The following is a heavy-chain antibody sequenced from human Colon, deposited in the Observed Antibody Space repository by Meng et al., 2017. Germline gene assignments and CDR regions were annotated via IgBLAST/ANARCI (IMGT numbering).Heavy chain of an antibody. CDR1: GASISSEAFY. J-gene: IGHJ5*02. V-gene: IGHV4-31*03. Sequence: QVQRKESGPGLGKPSQTLSLTCTVSGASISSEAFYWGWIRQHPGKGLEWIGYMHYSGIANYNPSLNSRIAISVDTSKNHFSLKLSSVTAADTAVYYCARYRYDSSSYSNFFDPWGQGTLVTVSS. CDR3: ARYRYDSSSYSNFFDP. D-gene: IGHD3-22*01. CDR2: MHYSGIA.